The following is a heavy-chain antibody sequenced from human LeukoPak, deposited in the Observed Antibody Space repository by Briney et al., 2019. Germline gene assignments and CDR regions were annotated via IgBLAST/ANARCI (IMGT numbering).Heavy chain of an antibody. Sequence: SETLSLTCTDSAGSFSGYYCTWIRQPPGKGLEWIGEINHSGSANYNPSLKSRVTISLDTSKNQFSLKLSSVTAADTAVYYCARGQGTVTTHWGQGTLVTVSS. CDR3: ARGQGTVTTH. V-gene: IGHV4-34*01. J-gene: IGHJ4*02. CDR2: INHSGSA. CDR1: AGSFSGYY. D-gene: IGHD4-17*01.